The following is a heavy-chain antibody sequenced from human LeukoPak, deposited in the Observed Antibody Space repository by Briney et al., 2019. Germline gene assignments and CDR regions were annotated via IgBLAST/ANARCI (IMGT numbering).Heavy chain of an antibody. D-gene: IGHD3-9*01. CDR1: GVSFSGYY. CDR3: ARRTITKVTKQYYYYYMDV. J-gene: IGHJ6*03. V-gene: IGHV4-34*01. CDR2: INHSGST. Sequence: SETLSLICAVYGVSFSGYYWSWIRQPPGKGLEWIGEINHSGSTNYNPSLKSRVTISVDTSKNQFSLKLSSVTAADTAVYYCARRTITKVTKQYYYYYMDVWGKGTTVTVSS.